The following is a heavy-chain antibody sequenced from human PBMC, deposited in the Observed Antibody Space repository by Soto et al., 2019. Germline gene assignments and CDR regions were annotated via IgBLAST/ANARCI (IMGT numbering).Heavy chain of an antibody. CDR3: ARRGGSSSGDYYYAMDV. Sequence: TLSLTCSVSSDSMNSGGYYWSWIRQHPGKGLEWIGYIYSNGDTYYNPSLKSRVTISVYTSKNQFSLNLTSVTAADTAVYYCARRGGSSSGDYYYAMDVWGQGTTVTVSS. D-gene: IGHD6-6*01. J-gene: IGHJ6*02. V-gene: IGHV4-31*03. CDR2: IYSNGDT. CDR1: SDSMNSGGYY.